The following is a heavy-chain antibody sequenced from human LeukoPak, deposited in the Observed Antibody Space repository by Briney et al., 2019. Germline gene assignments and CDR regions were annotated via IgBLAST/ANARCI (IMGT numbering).Heavy chain of an antibody. D-gene: IGHD3-22*01. V-gene: IGHV4-30-4*08. CDR2: IYYSGST. CDR3: ARDQSPYYGSSNDAFDI. Sequence: PSQTLSLTCTVSGGSISSGDYYWSWIRQPPGKGLEWIGYIYYSGSTYYNPSLKSRVTISVDTSKNQFSLKLSSVTAADTAVYYCARDQSPYYGSSNDAFDIWGQGTMVTVSS. CDR1: GGSISSGDYY. J-gene: IGHJ3*02.